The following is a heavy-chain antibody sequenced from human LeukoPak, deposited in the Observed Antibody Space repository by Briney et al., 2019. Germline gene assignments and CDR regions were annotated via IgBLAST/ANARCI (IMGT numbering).Heavy chain of an antibody. CDR2: INPNSGGT. V-gene: IGHV1-2*02. CDR3: ARDKGTDSSGYLDAFDI. CDR1: GYTFTGYY. D-gene: IGHD3-22*01. Sequence: ASVKVSCKASGYTFTGYYMHWVRQAPGQGLEWMGWINPNSGGTNYAQKFQGRVTMTRDTSISIAYMELSRLRSDDTAVYYCARDKGTDSSGYLDAFDIWGQGTMVTVSS. J-gene: IGHJ3*02.